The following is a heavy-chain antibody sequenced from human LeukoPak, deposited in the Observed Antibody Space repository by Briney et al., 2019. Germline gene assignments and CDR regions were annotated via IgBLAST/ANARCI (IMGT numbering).Heavy chain of an antibody. J-gene: IGHJ4*02. CDR2: ISGSGGST. V-gene: IGHV3-23*01. CDR1: GSTFSSYA. D-gene: IGHD6-19*01. CDR3: SSGIAVAGPLDY. Sequence: GGSLRLSCAASGSTFSSYAMSWVRQAPGKGLEWVSAISGSGGSTYYADSVKGRFTISRDNSKNTLYLQMNSLRAEDTAVYYCSSGIAVAGPLDYWGQGTLVTVSS.